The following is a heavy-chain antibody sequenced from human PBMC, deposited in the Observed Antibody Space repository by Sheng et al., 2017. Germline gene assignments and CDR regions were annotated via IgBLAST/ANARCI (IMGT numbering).Heavy chain of an antibody. V-gene: IGHV1-18*01. CDR2: ISPKDGNT. CDR1: GYTFTTYG. Sequence: QVQLVQSGAEVKKPGASVKVSCKASGYTFTTYGISWVRQAPGQGLEWMGWISPKDGNTIYAQKFQGRVIMTTDTSTTTASMELRSLRSDDTAVYYCARAVGSGYDNHLRKALHAYYFFMDVWAKGPRSPSP. CDR3: ARAVGSGYDNHLRKALHAYYFFMDV. D-gene: IGHD5-12*01. J-gene: IGHJ6*03.